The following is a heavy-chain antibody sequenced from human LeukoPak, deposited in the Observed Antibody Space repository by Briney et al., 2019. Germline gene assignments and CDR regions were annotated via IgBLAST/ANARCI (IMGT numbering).Heavy chain of an antibody. V-gene: IGHV3-23*01. J-gene: IGHJ4*02. Sequence: GGSLRLSCAASGFTFNNYAMRWVRQAPGKGLEWVSAISGRGDGTYYADFVKGRFTISRDNSKNTLFLQMNSLRVEDTATYYCAKGTERYREVSSFDSWGRGTLVAVSS. CDR3: AKGTERYREVSSFDS. CDR2: ISGRGDGT. D-gene: IGHD3-10*01. CDR1: GFTFNNYA.